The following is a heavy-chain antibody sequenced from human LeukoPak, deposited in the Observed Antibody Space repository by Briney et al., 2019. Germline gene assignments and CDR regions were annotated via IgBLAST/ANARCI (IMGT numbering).Heavy chain of an antibody. CDR1: GFTFSSYA. Sequence: PGGSLRLSCSASGFTFSSYAMHWVRQAPGKGLEYASAISSNGGSTYYADSVKGRFTISRDNSKNTLYLQMSSLRAEDTAVYYCVKDRVSGVVVVAATLHYWGQGTLVTVSS. J-gene: IGHJ4*02. D-gene: IGHD2-15*01. CDR3: VKDRVSGVVVVAATLHY. V-gene: IGHV3-64D*06. CDR2: ISSNGGST.